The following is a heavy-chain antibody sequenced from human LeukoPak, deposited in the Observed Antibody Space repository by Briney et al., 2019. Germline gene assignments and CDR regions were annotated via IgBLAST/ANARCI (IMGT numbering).Heavy chain of an antibody. V-gene: IGHV4-59*13. CDR1: GASIINYC. J-gene: IGHJ4*02. Sequence: SETLSLTCTVSGASIINYCWSWIRQPPGKGLEWIGNFFYSGTTDYNPSLKSRVTMAVDTSKNQLSLNLRSVTAADSAIYYCARRGVTVGASGNGPKWYYHDYWGQGTLVAVSS. CDR2: FFYSGTT. CDR3: ARRGVTVGASGNGPKWYYHDY. D-gene: IGHD6-13*01.